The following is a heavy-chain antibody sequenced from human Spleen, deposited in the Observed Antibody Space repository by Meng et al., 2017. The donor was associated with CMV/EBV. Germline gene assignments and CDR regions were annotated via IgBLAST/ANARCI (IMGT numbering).Heavy chain of an antibody. CDR1: GYTFTGYY. J-gene: IGHJ6*02. CDR2: INPNSGGT. V-gene: IGHV1-2*02. CDR3: ARGDIVEVSAAIHPNYYYYGMDV. D-gene: IGHD2-2*02. Sequence: ASVKVSCKASGYTFTGYYMHWVRQAPGQGLEWMGWINPNSGGTNYAQKFQGRVTMTRDTSTSTVYMELSSLRSEDTAVYYCARGDIVEVSAAIHPNYYYYGMDVWGQGTTVTVSS.